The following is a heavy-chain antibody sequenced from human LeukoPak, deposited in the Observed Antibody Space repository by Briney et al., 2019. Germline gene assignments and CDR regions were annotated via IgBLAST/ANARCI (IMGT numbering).Heavy chain of an antibody. D-gene: IGHD5-24*01. Sequence: GRSLRLSCAASGFTFSSCAMHWVRQAPGKGLEWVAVISYDGSNKYYADSVKGRFTISRDNSKNTLCLQMNSLRAEDTAVYYCARAEERWLVYLGIQFSGFDYWGQGTLVTVSS. CDR3: ARAEERWLVYLGIQFSGFDY. J-gene: IGHJ4*02. CDR2: ISYDGSNK. CDR1: GFTFSSCA. V-gene: IGHV3-30*04.